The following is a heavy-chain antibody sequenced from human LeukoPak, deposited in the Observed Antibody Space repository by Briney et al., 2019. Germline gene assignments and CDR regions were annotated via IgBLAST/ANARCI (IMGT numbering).Heavy chain of an antibody. CDR1: GGSVSSGNYY. V-gene: IGHV4-61*01. D-gene: IGHD6-19*01. CDR2: IYYSGST. Sequence: SETLSLTCTVSGGSVSSGNYYWSWIRQPPGKGLEWIGYIYYSGSTNYNPSLKSRVTISVDTSKNQFSLKLSSVTAADTAVYYCASGWDLNFDYWGQGTLVTVSS. CDR3: ASGWDLNFDY. J-gene: IGHJ4*02.